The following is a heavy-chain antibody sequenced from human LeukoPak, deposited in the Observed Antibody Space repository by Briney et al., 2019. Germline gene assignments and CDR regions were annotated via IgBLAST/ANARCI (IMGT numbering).Heavy chain of an antibody. CDR1: GFTFSSYE. J-gene: IGHJ4*02. CDR3: ARLPAAATYLDY. V-gene: IGHV3-48*03. D-gene: IGHD1-26*01. Sequence: GGSLRLSCAASGFTFSSYEMNWVRQAPGKGLEWVSYISSSGSTIYYADSVKGRFTISRDNAKNSLYLQMNSLRAEDTAMYYCARLPAAATYLDYWGQGTLVTVSS. CDR2: ISSSGSTI.